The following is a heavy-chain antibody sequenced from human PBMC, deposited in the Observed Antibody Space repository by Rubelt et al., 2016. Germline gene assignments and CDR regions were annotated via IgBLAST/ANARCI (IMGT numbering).Heavy chain of an antibody. CDR3: ARLSGVTGEAKGKYWYFDL. CDR1: GGSISSDY. D-gene: IGHD7-27*01. J-gene: IGHJ2*01. Sequence: QVQLQESGPGLVKPSETLSLTCTVSGGSISSDYWSWIRQPPGKGLEWIGYIYYSGSTNYNHSLKSRVTISVDTSKNQFSLMLSSVTVAETSVYYCARLSGVTGEAKGKYWYFDLWGRGTLVSVSS. V-gene: IGHV4-59*01. CDR2: IYYSGST.